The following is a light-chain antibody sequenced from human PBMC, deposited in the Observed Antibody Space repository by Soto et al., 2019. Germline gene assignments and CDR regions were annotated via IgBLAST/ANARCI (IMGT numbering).Light chain of an antibody. J-gene: IGLJ1*01. CDR1: SSDVGGYNY. CDR3: SSYTTSNTRQIV. V-gene: IGLV2-14*03. Sequence: LTQPASVSGSPGQPITISCTGTSSDVGGYNYVSWYQHHPGKAPKLMIFDVSNRPSGVSNRFSGSKSGNTASLTISGLQPEDEADYYCSSYTTSNTRQIVFGTGTKVTVL. CDR2: DVS.